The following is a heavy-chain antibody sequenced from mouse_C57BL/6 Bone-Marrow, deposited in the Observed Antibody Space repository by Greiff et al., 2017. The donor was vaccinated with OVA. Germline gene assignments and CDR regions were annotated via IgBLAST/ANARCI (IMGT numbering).Heavy chain of an antibody. V-gene: IGHV1-81*01. D-gene: IGHD1-1*01. CDR1: GYTFTSYG. CDR3: AYYYGRNYAMDY. Sequence: VQLQQSGAELARPGASVKLSCKASGYTFTSYGISWVKQRTGQGLEWIGEIYPRRGNTYYNEKFKGKATLTADKSSSTAYMELRSLTSEDSAVYFCAYYYGRNYAMDYWGQGTSVTVSS. CDR2: IYPRRGNT. J-gene: IGHJ4*01.